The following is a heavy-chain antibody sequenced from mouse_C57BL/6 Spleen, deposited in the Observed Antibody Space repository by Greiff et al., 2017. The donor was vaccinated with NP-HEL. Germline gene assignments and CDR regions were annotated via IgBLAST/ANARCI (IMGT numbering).Heavy chain of an antibody. CDR1: GYAFSSSW. CDR2: IYPGDGDT. V-gene: IGHV1-82*01. Sequence: VQRVESGPELVKPGASVKISCKASGYAFSSSWMNWVKQRPGKGLEWIGRIYPGDGDTNYNGKFKGKATLTADKSSSTAYMQLSSLTSEDSAVYFCALPYGNYLYYFDYWGQGTTLTVSS. CDR3: ALPYGNYLYYFDY. J-gene: IGHJ2*01. D-gene: IGHD2-1*01.